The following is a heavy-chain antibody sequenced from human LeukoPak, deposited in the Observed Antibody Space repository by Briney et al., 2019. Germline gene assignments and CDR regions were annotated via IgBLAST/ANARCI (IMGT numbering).Heavy chain of an antibody. CDR1: GYTFTSYA. D-gene: IGHD3-22*01. Sequence: ASVKVSCKASGYTFTSYAMNWVRQAPGQGLEWMGWINTNTGNPTYAQGFTGRFVFSLDTSVSTAYLQISSLKAEDTAVYYCARDRRYYYDSNGKHLTYYGMDVWGQGTTVTVSS. CDR3: ARDRRYYYDSNGKHLTYYGMDV. CDR2: INTNTGNP. J-gene: IGHJ6*02. V-gene: IGHV7-4-1*02.